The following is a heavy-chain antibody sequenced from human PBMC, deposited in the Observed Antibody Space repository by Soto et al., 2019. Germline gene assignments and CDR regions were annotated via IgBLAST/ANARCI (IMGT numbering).Heavy chain of an antibody. CDR3: ARDLQGLAVAGTFDYYYYGMDV. J-gene: IGHJ6*02. D-gene: IGHD6-19*01. CDR1: GYTFTSYG. Sequence: ASVKVSCQASGYTFTSYGISWVRQAPGQGLEWMGWISAYNGNTNYAQKLQGRVTMTTDTSTSTAYMELRSLRSDDTAVYYCARDLQGLAVAGTFDYYYYGMDVWGQGTTVTVSS. CDR2: ISAYNGNT. V-gene: IGHV1-18*01.